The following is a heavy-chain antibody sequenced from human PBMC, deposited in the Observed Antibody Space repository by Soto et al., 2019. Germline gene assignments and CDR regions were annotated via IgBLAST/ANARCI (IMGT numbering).Heavy chain of an antibody. Sequence: GPVKVSCKASENTFSTYLVHWVRQVHGQGLEWMGWHNGYNGQTEYSQKFQGRVTITRDTSAKTAYLELRSLTSEDTAVYYCAGPHDRAGLGTWGQGTLVTVSS. CDR2: HNGYNGQT. CDR1: ENTFSTYL. V-gene: IGHV1-3*01. D-gene: IGHD1-1*01. CDR3: AGPHDRAGLGT. J-gene: IGHJ5*02.